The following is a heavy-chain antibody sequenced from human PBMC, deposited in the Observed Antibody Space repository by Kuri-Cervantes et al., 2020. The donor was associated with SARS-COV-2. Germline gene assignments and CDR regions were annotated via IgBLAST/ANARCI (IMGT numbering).Heavy chain of an antibody. Sequence: SETLSLTCTVSGGSISSSSYYWGWIRQPPGKGLEWIGSIYYSGSAYYYPSLESRATISLDTSNNQFSLKLSSVTAADTAGYYCARPDSSGYYFDYWGQGTLVTVSS. CDR2: IYYSGSA. J-gene: IGHJ4*02. CDR1: GGSISSSSYY. D-gene: IGHD3-22*01. V-gene: IGHV4-39*01. CDR3: ARPDSSGYYFDY.